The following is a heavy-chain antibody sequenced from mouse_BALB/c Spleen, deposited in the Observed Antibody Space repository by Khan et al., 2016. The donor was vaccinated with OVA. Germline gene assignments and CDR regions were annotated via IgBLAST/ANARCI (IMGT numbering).Heavy chain of an antibody. CDR2: IWSDGST. J-gene: IGHJ4*01. CDR1: GFSLTNYG. Sequence: VQLQESGPGLVAPSQSLSITCTISGFSLTNYGVHWVRQPPGKGLEWLVVIWSDGSTTYNSTLKSRLSISTDNSKSQVFLKMNSLQTDDTAIDNCARQTYNYWYVIAYWGQGTPVTVSS. CDR3: ARQTYNYWYVIAY. D-gene: IGHD1-1*01. V-gene: IGHV2-6-1*01.